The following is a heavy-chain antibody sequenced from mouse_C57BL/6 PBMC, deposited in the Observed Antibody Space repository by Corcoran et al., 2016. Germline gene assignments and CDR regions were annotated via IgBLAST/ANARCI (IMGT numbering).Heavy chain of an antibody. V-gene: IGHV1-19*01. CDR1: GYTFTDYY. J-gene: IGHJ4*01. CDR2: INPYNGGT. D-gene: IGHD4-1*01. CDR3: ARSELGYYAMDY. Sequence: EVQLQQSGPVLVKPGASVKMSCKASGYTFTDYYMNWVKQSHGKSLEWIGVINPYNGGTSYNQKFKGKATLTVDKSSSTAYMELNSLTSEDSAVYYCARSELGYYAMDYWGQGTSVTVSS.